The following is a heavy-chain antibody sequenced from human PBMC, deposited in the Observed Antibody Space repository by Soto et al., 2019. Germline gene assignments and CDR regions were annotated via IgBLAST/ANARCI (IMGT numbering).Heavy chain of an antibody. CDR3: ARDSIAAAGMTTNFDY. J-gene: IGHJ4*02. Sequence: QVQLVQSGAEVKKPGASVKVSCKASGYTFTSYGISWVRQAPGQGLEWMGWISAYNGNTNYAQKLQGRVTMTKDTSTSTGYMELRSLRADDTAVYYCARDSIAAAGMTTNFDYWGQGTLVTVSS. V-gene: IGHV1-18*04. CDR1: GYTFTSYG. CDR2: ISAYNGNT. D-gene: IGHD6-13*01.